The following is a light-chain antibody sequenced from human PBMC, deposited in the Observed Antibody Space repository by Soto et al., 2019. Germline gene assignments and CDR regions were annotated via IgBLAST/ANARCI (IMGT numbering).Light chain of an antibody. V-gene: IGKV3-11*01. J-gene: IGKJ4*01. CDR2: DAS. CDR3: QQRRSWPIT. CDR1: QNINSY. Sequence: EIVLTQSPATLSLSPGERATLSCRASQNINSYLIWYQQRPGQAPRLLIYDASTRPTDIPARFSGSGSGTDFPLTISSLEPEDFAVYYCQQRRSWPITFGGGTKVEIK.